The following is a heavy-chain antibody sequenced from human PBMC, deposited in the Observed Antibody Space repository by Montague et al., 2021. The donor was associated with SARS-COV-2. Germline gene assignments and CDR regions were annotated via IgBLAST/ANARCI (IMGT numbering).Heavy chain of an antibody. Sequence: SETLSLTCTVSGGSISSYFWSWIRQPPGKGLEWIGYIYYTGSTKYNPSLKSRVTMLLDRTTNRFSLRLNSVTAADTAMYYCARAQNTCFIANCVNYFDFWGLGTQVTVPS. J-gene: IGHJ4*02. CDR1: GGSISSYF. CDR2: IYYTGST. V-gene: IGHV4-59*01. CDR3: ARAQNTCFIANCVNYFDF. D-gene: IGHD1-1*01.